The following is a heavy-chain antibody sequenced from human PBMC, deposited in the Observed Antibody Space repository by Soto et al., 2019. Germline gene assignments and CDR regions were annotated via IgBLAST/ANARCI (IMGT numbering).Heavy chain of an antibody. D-gene: IGHD2-21*02. V-gene: IGHV3-21*01. CDR3: GRVGITFVRGRMRGDHSGLDV. J-gene: IGHJ6*02. CDR2: INGVGTYV. CDR1: GFTFSSYT. Sequence: EVRLVESGGGLVKTGGSLRISCAASGFTFSSYTMNWVRQAPGKGLEWVANINGVGTYVYYIDSVQGRFTISRDNAKNXXXLXXSSIRVECTEVYYCGRVGITFVRGRMRGDHSGLDVWGLGTTVTVSS.